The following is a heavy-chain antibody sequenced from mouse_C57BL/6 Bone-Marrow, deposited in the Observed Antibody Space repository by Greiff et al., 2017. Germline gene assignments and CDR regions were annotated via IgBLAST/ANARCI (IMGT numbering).Heavy chain of an antibody. Sequence: QVQLQQSGAELAKPGASVKLSCQASGYTFTSYWMHWVQQRPGQGLEWIGYIYPSGGDTKYTQKFKDKATLTADKSSSTAYMQRSSLTYEDSAVYYGARWHYGSSYEAMDYWGQGTSVTVSS. V-gene: IGHV1-7*01. CDR2: IYPSGGDT. CDR1: GYTFTSYW. J-gene: IGHJ4*01. CDR3: ARWHYGSSYEAMDY. D-gene: IGHD1-1*01.